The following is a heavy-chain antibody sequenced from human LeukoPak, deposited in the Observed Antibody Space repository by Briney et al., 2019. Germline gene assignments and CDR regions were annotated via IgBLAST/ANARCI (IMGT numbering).Heavy chain of an antibody. CDR1: GFTFSSYA. V-gene: IGHV3-23*01. CDR3: SKAQDFHFLTGPDLN. D-gene: IGHD3/OR15-3a*01. Sequence: PGGSLRLSCAASGFTFSSYAMSWVRQAPGQGLEWVSVISGSGGSTYYADSVKGRFTISRDNSKNTLYLQMNSLRAEDTAVYYCSKAQDFHFLTGPDLNWGQGTLVTVSS. J-gene: IGHJ4*02. CDR2: ISGSGGST.